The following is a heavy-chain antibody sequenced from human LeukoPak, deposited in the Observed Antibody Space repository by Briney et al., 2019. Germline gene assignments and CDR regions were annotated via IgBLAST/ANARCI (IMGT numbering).Heavy chain of an antibody. Sequence: GSLRLSCAASGFTFSSYSMNWVRQAPGKGLEWVSSISSSSSYIYYADSVKGRFTISRDNAKNSLYLQMNNLRAEDTAVYYCARAPADSSSWSDYWGQGTLVTVSS. D-gene: IGHD6-13*01. V-gene: IGHV3-21*01. J-gene: IGHJ4*02. CDR2: ISSSSSYI. CDR1: GFTFSSYS. CDR3: ARAPADSSSWSDY.